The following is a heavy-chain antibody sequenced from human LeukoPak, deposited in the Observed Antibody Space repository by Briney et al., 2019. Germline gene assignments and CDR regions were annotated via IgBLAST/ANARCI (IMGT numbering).Heavy chain of an antibody. Sequence: ASVKVSCKASGYTFTSYGISWVRQAPGQGLEWMGWISAYNGNTNYAQKLQGRVTMTTDTSTGTAYMELRSLRSDDTAVYYCARDPSYCSGGSCRVRAYYYGMDVWGQGTTVTVSS. D-gene: IGHD2-15*01. CDR2: ISAYNGNT. CDR3: ARDPSYCSGGSCRVRAYYYGMDV. V-gene: IGHV1-18*01. J-gene: IGHJ6*02. CDR1: GYTFTSYG.